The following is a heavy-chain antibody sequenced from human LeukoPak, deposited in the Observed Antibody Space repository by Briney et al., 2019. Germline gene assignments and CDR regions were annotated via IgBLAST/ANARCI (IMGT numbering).Heavy chain of an antibody. J-gene: IGHJ4*02. CDR3: ARAIYGGSYGY. D-gene: IGHD1-26*01. V-gene: IGHV3-53*05. Sequence: GGSLRLSCAASGFTVSSIYMSWVRQAPGKGLEWVSIIYSGGTTYYADSVKGRFTISRDSSKNTLYLQMNSLRPEDTALYYCARAIYGGSYGYWGQGTLVTVSS. CDR2: IYSGGTT. CDR1: GFTVSSIY.